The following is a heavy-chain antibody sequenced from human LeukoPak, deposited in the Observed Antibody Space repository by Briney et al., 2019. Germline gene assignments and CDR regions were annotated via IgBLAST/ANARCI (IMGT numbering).Heavy chain of an antibody. CDR1: GNTLTELS. Sequence: ASVKVSCTVFGNTLTELSMHWVRQAPGKGLESMGGFAPEDGETIYAQQFQGRLTMTEDTSTDTAYMELSRLTSEDTAVYYCTTGRRYQLYDYCGQGTLVTVSS. CDR3: TTGRRYQLYDY. J-gene: IGHJ4*02. CDR2: FAPEDGET. D-gene: IGHD1-1*01. V-gene: IGHV1-24*01.